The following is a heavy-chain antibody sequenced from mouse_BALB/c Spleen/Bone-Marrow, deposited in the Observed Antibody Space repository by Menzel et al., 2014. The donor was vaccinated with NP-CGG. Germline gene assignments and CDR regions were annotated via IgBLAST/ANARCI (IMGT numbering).Heavy chain of an antibody. J-gene: IGHJ2*01. CDR3: ARDSSGYFDY. Sequence: EVKLMESGGGLVKPGGSLKLSCAASGFTFSYYGMSWVRQSPEKRLEWVAEISSGGSYTYYPDTVTGRFTISRDNAKNTLYPEMSSLRSEDTAMYYCARDSSGYFDYWGQGTTLTVSS. D-gene: IGHD3-1*01. CDR2: ISSGGSYT. V-gene: IGHV5-9-4*01. CDR1: GFTFSYYG.